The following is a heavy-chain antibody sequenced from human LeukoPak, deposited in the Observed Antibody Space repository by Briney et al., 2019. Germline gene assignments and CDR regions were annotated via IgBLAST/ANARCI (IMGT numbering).Heavy chain of an antibody. V-gene: IGHV4-59*11. D-gene: IGHD6-13*01. J-gene: IGHJ4*02. CDR3: ASGAAGSSFDY. Sequence: SETLSLTCTVSGGSISSHYWSWIRQPPGKGLEWIGYIYYSGSTNYNPSLKSRVTISVDASKNQFSLKLSSVTAADTAVYYCASGAAGSSFDYWGQGTLVTVSS. CDR1: GGSISSHY. CDR2: IYYSGST.